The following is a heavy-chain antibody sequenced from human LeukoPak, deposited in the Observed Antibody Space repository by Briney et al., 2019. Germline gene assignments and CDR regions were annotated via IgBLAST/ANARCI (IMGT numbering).Heavy chain of an antibody. CDR3: ASLIRKYDSDDY. V-gene: IGHV3-21*01. CDR1: GFTFSSYS. CDR2: ISSSSSYI. J-gene: IGHJ4*02. Sequence: GGSLRLSCAASGFTFSSYSMNWVRQAPGKGLEWVSSISSSSSYIYYADSVKGRFTISRDNAKNSLYLQMNSLRAEDTAVYYCASLIRKYDSDDYWGQGTLVTVSS. D-gene: IGHD3-22*01.